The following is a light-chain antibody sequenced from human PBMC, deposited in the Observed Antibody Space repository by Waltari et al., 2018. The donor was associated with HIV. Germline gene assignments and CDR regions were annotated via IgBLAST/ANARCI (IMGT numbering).Light chain of an antibody. CDR3: CSYAGSSTLEV. J-gene: IGLJ2*01. V-gene: IGLV2-23*01. Sequence: QSALTQPASVSGSPGQSITISCTGTSSDVWSYNLVSWYHQHPGKAPKLMIYEGSKRPSGVSNRFSGSKSGNTASLTISGLQAEDEADYYCCSYAGSSTLEVFGGGTKLTVL. CDR2: EGS. CDR1: SSDVWSYNL.